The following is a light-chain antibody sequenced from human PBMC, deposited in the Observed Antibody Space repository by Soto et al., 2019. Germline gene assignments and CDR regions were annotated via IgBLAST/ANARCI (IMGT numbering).Light chain of an antibody. CDR2: EVV. Sequence: QSALTQPPSASGSPGQSVTISCTGTKNDIGVYDFVSWYQHHPGKAPRLIIYEVVQRPSGVPDPFSGSKSGNTASLTVSGLQAADEADYLCKSYAGSNTYVFGSGTKLTVL. J-gene: IGLJ1*01. CDR3: KSYAGSNTYV. CDR1: KNDIGVYDF. V-gene: IGLV2-8*01.